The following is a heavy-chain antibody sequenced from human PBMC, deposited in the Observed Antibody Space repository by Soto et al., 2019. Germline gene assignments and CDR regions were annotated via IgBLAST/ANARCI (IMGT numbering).Heavy chain of an antibody. J-gene: IGHJ5*02. D-gene: IGHD1-7*01. Sequence: GGSLRLSCAASGFTFSSYEMNWVRQAPGKGLEWVSYISSSGSTIYYADSVKGRFTISRDNAKNSLYLQMNSLRAEDTAVYYCARETITGTTMWFDPWGQGTLVTVSS. CDR2: ISSSGSTI. CDR1: GFTFSSYE. CDR3: ARETITGTTMWFDP. V-gene: IGHV3-48*03.